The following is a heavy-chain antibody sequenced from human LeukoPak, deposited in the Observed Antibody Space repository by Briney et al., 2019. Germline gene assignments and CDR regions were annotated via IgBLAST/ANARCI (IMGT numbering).Heavy chain of an antibody. Sequence: GGSLRLSCAASGFTFSDYYMSWIRQAPGKGLEWVSYISSSGSTIYYADSVKGRFTISRDNAKNSLYLRMNSLRAEDTAVYYCARGARPGYSSSWYGYWGQGTLVTVSS. D-gene: IGHD6-13*01. V-gene: IGHV3-11*01. CDR3: ARGARPGYSSSWYGY. CDR1: GFTFSDYY. CDR2: ISSSGSTI. J-gene: IGHJ4*02.